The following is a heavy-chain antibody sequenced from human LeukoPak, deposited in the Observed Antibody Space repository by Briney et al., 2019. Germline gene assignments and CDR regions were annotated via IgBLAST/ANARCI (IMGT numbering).Heavy chain of an antibody. V-gene: IGHV3-23*01. CDR1: GFTFTTSA. J-gene: IGHJ4*02. CDR2: ISAGGDST. Sequence: GGSLRLSCAASGFTFTTSAMSWVRRAPGKGLEWVSSISAGGDSTYYADSVQGRFTISTDNTLYLQMNSLRAEDTAVYYCAKNPTSYYFDYWGQGTLVTVSS. CDR3: AKNPTSYYFDY.